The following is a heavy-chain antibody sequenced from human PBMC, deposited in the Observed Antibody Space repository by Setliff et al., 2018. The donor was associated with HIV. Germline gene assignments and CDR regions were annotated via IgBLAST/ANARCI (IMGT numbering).Heavy chain of an antibody. V-gene: IGHV1-8*02. Sequence: ASVKVSCKASGGIFSNYAINWVRLAPGQGLEWMGGIIPIFGNTGYAQKFQGRVTMTRNTSISTAYMELSSLRSEDTAVYYCARGRYNFWSGYRWFDPWGQGTLVTVSS. J-gene: IGHJ5*02. D-gene: IGHD3-3*01. CDR2: IIPIFGNT. CDR1: GGIFSNYA. CDR3: ARGRYNFWSGYRWFDP.